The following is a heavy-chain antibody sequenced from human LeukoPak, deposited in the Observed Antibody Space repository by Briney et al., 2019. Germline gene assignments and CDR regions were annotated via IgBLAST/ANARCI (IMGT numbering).Heavy chain of an antibody. CDR2: IIAYNGNT. J-gene: IGHJ5*02. CDR3: ARAAAVVVVSATVWFDP. Sequence: ASVKVSCKASGYPFTSYGISWVRRAPGQGLEWRGWIIAYNGNTNYSQKLQGRVTMPTDTSTGTAYMELRSLRSDDTAVYCCARAAAVVVVSATVWFDPWGQGTLVTVSS. D-gene: IGHD2-15*01. V-gene: IGHV1-18*01. CDR1: GYPFTSYG.